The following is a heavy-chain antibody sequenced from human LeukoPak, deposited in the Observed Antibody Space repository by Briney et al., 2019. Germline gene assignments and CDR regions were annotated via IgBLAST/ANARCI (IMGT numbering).Heavy chain of an antibody. CDR2: INPNSGGT. CDR3: ARYDLGYCSGGSCHRSDYYYMDV. CDR1: GYTFTGYY. D-gene: IGHD2-15*01. V-gene: IGHV1-2*02. Sequence: ASVKFSGKASGYTFTGYYMHWVRQAPGQGLEWRGWINPNSGGTNYAQKFQGSVTMTRDTSISTAYMELSRLRSDDTAVYYGARYDLGYCSGGSCHRSDYYYMDVWGKGTTVTVSS. J-gene: IGHJ6*03.